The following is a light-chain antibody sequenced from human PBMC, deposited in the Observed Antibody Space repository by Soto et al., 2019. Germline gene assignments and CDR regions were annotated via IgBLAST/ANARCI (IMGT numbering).Light chain of an antibody. V-gene: IGLV2-8*01. CDR2: EIN. CDR3: SSYAGINIYV. J-gene: IGLJ1*01. Sequence: ALTHPPSASGSPGQSVTISCTGTSSDVGAFNYVSWYQQHPGKAPKLMIFEINKRPSGVPDRFSGSKSGNTASLTVSGLQAEDEADYYCSSYAGINIYVFGGGTKVTVL. CDR1: SSDVGAFNY.